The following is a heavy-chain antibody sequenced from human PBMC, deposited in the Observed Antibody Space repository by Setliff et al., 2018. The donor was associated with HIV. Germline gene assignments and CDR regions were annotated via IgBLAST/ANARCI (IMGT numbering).Heavy chain of an antibody. D-gene: IGHD3-22*01. V-gene: IGHV2-5*02. CDR3: AHSSYYYDSSGYKDAFDI. CDR1: GFSLSTSGVG. Sequence: SGPTLVNPTQTLTLTCTFSGFSLSTSGVGVGWIRRPPGKALEWLALIYWDDDKRYSPSLKSRLTITKDTSKNQVVLTMTNMDPVDTATYYCAHSSYYYDSSGYKDAFDIWGQGTMVTVSS. J-gene: IGHJ3*02. CDR2: IYWDDDK.